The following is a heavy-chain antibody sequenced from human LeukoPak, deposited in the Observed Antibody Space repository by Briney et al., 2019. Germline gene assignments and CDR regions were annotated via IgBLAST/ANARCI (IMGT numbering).Heavy chain of an antibody. V-gene: IGHV3-21*01. Sequence: PGGSLRLSCAASGFTFSSYSMNWVRQAPGKGLEWVSSISSSSSYIYYADSVKGRFTISRDNAKNSLYLQMNSLRAEDTAVYYCARLPYQLLYHTIYYYMDVWGKGTTVTVSS. J-gene: IGHJ6*03. CDR1: GFTFSSYS. CDR3: ARLPYQLLYHTIYYYMDV. D-gene: IGHD2-2*02. CDR2: ISSSSSYI.